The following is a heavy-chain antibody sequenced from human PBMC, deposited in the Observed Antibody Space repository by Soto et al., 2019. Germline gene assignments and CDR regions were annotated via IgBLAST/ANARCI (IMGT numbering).Heavy chain of an antibody. CDR1: GFTFSSYS. D-gene: IGHD3-22*01. V-gene: IGHV3-21*01. CDR2: ISSSSSYI. CDR3: ARGITMLVRDDFDI. Sequence: GGSLRVSCAASGFTFSSYSMNWVRQAPGKGLEWVSSISSSSSYIYYADSVKGRFTISRDNAKNSLYLQMNSLRAEDTAVYYCARGITMLVRDDFDIWGQGTMDTVS. J-gene: IGHJ3*02.